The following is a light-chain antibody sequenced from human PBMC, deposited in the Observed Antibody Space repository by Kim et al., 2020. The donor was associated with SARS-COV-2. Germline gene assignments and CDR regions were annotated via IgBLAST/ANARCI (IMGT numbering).Light chain of an antibody. CDR1: QTISKNS. V-gene: IGKV3-20*01. J-gene: IGKJ2*02. CDR3: QQYDDSRGCT. CDR2: GAS. Sequence: SPGDRATPSCRASQTISKNSLAWYQQKPTQAPRLLIYGASSRATGIPDRFSGSGSGTDFTLTIASLEPEDFAVYFCQQYDDSRGCTFGQGTKLEI.